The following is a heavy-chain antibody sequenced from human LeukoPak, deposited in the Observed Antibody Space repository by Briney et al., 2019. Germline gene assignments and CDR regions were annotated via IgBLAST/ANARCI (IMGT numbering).Heavy chain of an antibody. D-gene: IGHD3-10*01. CDR1: GGSISSGDYY. Sequence: SQTLSLTCTVSGGSISSGDYYWSWIRQPPGKGLEWIGYIYYSGSTYYNPSLKSRVTISVDTSKNQFSLKLSSVTAADTAVYYCANADYYGSGSYPPFDYWGQGTLVTVSS. CDR2: IYYSGST. V-gene: IGHV4-30-4*08. J-gene: IGHJ4*02. CDR3: ANADYYGSGSYPPFDY.